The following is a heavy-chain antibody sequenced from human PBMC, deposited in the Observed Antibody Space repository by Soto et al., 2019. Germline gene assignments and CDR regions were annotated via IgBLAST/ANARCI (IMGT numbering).Heavy chain of an antibody. D-gene: IGHD6-19*01. CDR1: GGSISSYY. V-gene: IGHV4-59*12. CDR2: IYYGGST. J-gene: IGHJ4*02. CDR3: ARDQEGSGWFSY. Sequence: SETLSLTCTVSGGSISSYYWSWIRQPPGKGLEWIGYIYYGGSTNYNPSLKSRVTISVDTSKNQFSLKLSSVTAADTAVYYCARDQEGSGWFSYWGQGTLVTVSS.